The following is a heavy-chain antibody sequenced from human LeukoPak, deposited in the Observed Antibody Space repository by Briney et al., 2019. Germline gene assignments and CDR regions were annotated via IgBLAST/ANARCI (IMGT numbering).Heavy chain of an antibody. D-gene: IGHD3-3*01. Sequence: PGGSLRLSCAASGFTFSSYAMSWVRQAPGKGLEWVSGISGSGSGGSTYYADSVKGRFTISRDNSKNTLYLQMISLRAEDTAVYYCARDSRFGAITISGIIYENWFDTWGQGTHVTVSS. CDR1: GFTFSSYA. CDR3: ARDSRFGAITISGIIYENWFDT. CDR2: ISGSGSGGST. V-gene: IGHV3-23*01. J-gene: IGHJ5*02.